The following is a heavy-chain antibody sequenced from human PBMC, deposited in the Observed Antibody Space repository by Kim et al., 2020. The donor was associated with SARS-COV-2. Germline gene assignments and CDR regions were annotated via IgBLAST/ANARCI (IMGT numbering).Heavy chain of an antibody. CDR3: ARDRSYYGSGSAGYYGMDV. V-gene: IGHV3-11*06. Sequence: GRFAISRDNAKNSLYLQMNSLRAEDTAVYYCARDRSYYGSGSAGYYGMDVWGQGTTVTVSS. J-gene: IGHJ6*02. D-gene: IGHD3-10*01.